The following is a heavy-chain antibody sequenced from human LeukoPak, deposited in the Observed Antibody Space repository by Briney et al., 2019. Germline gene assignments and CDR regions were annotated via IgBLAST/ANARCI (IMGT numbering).Heavy chain of an antibody. J-gene: IGHJ4*02. CDR3: ARDPFLGLALFDH. V-gene: IGHV1-2*02. CDR1: GYTFTGYY. D-gene: IGHD3-3*02. Sequence: ASVKVSCKASGYTFTGYYMHWVRQAPGQGLGWMGWINPNSGGTNYAQKFQGRVTMTRDTSISTAYMELSRLRSDDTAVYYCARDPFLGLALFDHWGQGTLVTASS. CDR2: INPNSGGT.